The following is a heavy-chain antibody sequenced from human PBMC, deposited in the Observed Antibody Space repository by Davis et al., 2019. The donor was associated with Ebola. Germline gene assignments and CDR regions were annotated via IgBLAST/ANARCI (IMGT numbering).Heavy chain of an antibody. CDR2: INHSGST. Sequence: SETLSLTCAVYGGSFSGYYWTWIRQPPGKGLEWIGEINHSGSTNCNPSLKSRVTISLDTSKNQFSLKLSSVTAADTAVYYCASTVFGVVIPPYYFDYWGQGTPVTVSS. CDR3: ASTVFGVVIPPYYFDY. V-gene: IGHV4-34*01. D-gene: IGHD3-3*01. J-gene: IGHJ4*02. CDR1: GGSFSGYY.